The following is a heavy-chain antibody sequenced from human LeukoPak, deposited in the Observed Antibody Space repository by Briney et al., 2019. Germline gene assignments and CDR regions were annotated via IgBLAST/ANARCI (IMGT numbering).Heavy chain of an antibody. CDR2: ISAYNGNT. Sequence: ASVTVSCKASGYTFTSYGISWVRQAPGQGLEWMGWISAYNGNTNYAQKLQGRVTMTTDTSTSTAYMELRSLRSDDTAVYYCAREADGSGSFLFDYWGQGTLVTVSS. CDR3: AREADGSGSFLFDY. D-gene: IGHD3-10*01. V-gene: IGHV1-18*01. CDR1: GYTFTSYG. J-gene: IGHJ4*02.